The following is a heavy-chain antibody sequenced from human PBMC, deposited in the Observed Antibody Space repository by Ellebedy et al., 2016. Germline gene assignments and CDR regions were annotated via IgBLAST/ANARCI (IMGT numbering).Heavy chain of an antibody. V-gene: IGHV3-21*01. CDR3: ARDQYYYDSSGWDY. CDR2: ISSSSSYI. Sequence: GESLKISCAASGFTFSSYSMNWVRQAPGKGLEWVSSISSSSSYIYYADSVKGRFTISRDNAKNSLYLQMNSLRAEDTAVYYCARDQYYYDSSGWDYWGQGTLVTVSS. J-gene: IGHJ4*02. CDR1: GFTFSSYS. D-gene: IGHD3-22*01.